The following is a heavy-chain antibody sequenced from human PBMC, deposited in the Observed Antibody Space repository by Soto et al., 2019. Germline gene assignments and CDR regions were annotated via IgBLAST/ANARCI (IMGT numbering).Heavy chain of an antibody. CDR2: ITDTGGDA. V-gene: IGHV3-23*01. CDR1: GITLWGRG. CDR3: ARGSKDSYPGSRIFDF. D-gene: IGHD3-10*01. J-gene: IGHJ4*02. Sequence: PGGALRLSYVASGITLWGRGMRWGRQGPGGGLEWVSTITDTGGDAKYADSVRGRFTISRDNSKKTLYLQMSSLRADDSAVYFCARGSKDSYPGSRIFDFWGRGTLVTVSS.